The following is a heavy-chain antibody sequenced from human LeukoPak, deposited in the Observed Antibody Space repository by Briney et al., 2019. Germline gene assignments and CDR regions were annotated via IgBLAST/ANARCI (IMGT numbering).Heavy chain of an antibody. CDR1: GGSISSYF. D-gene: IGHD6-13*01. V-gene: IGHV4-59*01. J-gene: IGHJ4*02. Sequence: SETLSLTCTVSGGSISSYFWSWIRQPPGKGLEWIGYIYYSGSTNHNPSLKSRVTISVDTSKNQFSLNLSSVTAADTAVYYCARAYSSSPWNFDYWGQGTLVTVSS. CDR3: ARAYSSSPWNFDY. CDR2: IYYSGST.